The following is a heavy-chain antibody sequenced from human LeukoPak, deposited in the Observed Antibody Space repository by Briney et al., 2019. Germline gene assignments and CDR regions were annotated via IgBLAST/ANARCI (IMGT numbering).Heavy chain of an antibody. V-gene: IGHV4-59*12. Sequence: SETLSLTCTVSGGSISTYCWSWIRQPPGKGLEWIGDIYHSGRSNCNPSLKSRGTISVDTSKNQFSLKLSSVTAADTAVYYCARGSITVVPAFDIWGQGTMVTVSS. D-gene: IGHD3-3*01. J-gene: IGHJ3*02. CDR1: GGSISTYC. CDR3: ARGSITVVPAFDI. CDR2: IYHSGRS.